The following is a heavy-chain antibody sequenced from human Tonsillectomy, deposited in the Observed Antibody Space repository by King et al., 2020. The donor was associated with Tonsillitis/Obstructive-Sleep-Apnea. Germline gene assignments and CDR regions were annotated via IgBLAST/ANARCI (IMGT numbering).Heavy chain of an antibody. J-gene: IGHJ3*02. V-gene: IGHV3-43*01. CDR1: GFTFDDYT. Sequence: QLVQSGGVVVQPGGSPRLSCAASGFTFDDYTMHWVRQAPGKGLEWVSLISWDGGSTYYADSVKGRFTISRDNSKNSLYLQMNSLRTEDTALYYCAKDMGGSSWYPYDAFDIWGQGTMVTVSS. D-gene: IGHD6-13*01. CDR3: AKDMGGSSWYPYDAFDI. CDR2: ISWDGGST.